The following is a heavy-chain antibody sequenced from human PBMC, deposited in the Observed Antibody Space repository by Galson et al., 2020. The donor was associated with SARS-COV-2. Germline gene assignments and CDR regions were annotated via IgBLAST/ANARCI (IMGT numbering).Heavy chain of an antibody. D-gene: IGHD2-21*01. J-gene: IGHJ4*02. CDR1: GDSITSRSSY. CDR3: GRLGRGSNGGRLCDH. CDR2: MYYTGIT. Sequence: SQTLSLTCTVSGDSITSRSSYWGWIRQPPGEGLEWIVSMYYTGITYYNPSLKSRVTISGDTSRNQFSLKMTSVAAADTAVYYCGRLGRGSNGGRLCDHWGRGTLVIVSS. V-gene: IGHV4-39*01.